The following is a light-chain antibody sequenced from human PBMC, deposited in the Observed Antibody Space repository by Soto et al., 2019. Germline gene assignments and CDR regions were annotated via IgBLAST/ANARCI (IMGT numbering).Light chain of an antibody. CDR1: QSISSW. CDR3: QQYNSYPTWT. Sequence: DVQMTQSRSTLSASVGDRVTITCRASQSISSWLAWYQQKPGKAPKLLIYKASSLESGVPSRFSGSGSGTEFTLTISSLEPDDFATYHCQQYNSYPTWTFGQGTKVEIK. CDR2: KAS. J-gene: IGKJ1*01. V-gene: IGKV1-5*03.